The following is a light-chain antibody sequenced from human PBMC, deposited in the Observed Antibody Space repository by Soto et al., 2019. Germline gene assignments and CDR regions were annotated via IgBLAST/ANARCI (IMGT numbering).Light chain of an antibody. CDR2: SAS. Sequence: ALQMTQSPSSLSASVGDRVTITCRASQGIRNDLGWYQQKPGKAPKLLIFSASSLQSGVPSRFSGGGSGTYFTLTISSLQPEDFATYYCLQDYNLPWTFGQGTKVEIK. J-gene: IGKJ1*01. V-gene: IGKV1-6*01. CDR1: QGIRND. CDR3: LQDYNLPWT.